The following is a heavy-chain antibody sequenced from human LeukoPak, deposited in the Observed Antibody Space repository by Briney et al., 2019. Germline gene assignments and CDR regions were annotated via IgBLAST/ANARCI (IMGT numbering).Heavy chain of an antibody. Sequence: SQTLSLTCAVSGGSISSGGYSWSWIRQPPGKGLEWIGYIYHSGSTYYNPSLKSRVTISVDRSKNQFSLKLSSVTAADTAVYYCARDSGTFDYWGQGTLVTVSS. V-gene: IGHV4-30-2*01. D-gene: IGHD3-10*01. CDR2: IYHSGST. J-gene: IGHJ4*02. CDR3: ARDSGTFDY. CDR1: GGSISSGGYS.